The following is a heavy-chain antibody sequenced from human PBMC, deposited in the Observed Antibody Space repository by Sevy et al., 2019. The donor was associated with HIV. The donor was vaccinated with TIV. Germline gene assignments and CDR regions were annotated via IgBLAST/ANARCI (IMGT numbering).Heavy chain of an antibody. V-gene: IGHV3-23*01. Sequence: GGSLRLSCAASGFTFSNYALSWVRQAPGKGLEWISALSGSGGKTYYADSVKGRFTISRDSSNNTLYLHMNCLRAEDTAVYYCATHRRRDGYSYGAFDIWGQGTMVTVSS. CDR3: ATHRRRDGYSYGAFDI. J-gene: IGHJ3*02. D-gene: IGHD4-4*01. CDR1: GFTFSNYA. CDR2: LSGSGGKT.